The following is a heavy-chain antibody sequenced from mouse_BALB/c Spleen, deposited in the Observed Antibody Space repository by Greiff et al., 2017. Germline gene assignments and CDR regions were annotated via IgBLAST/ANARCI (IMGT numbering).Heavy chain of an antibody. V-gene: IGHV5-6-5*01. J-gene: IGHJ2*01. CDR1: GFTFSSYA. Sequence: EVHLVESGGGLVKPGGSLKLSCAASGFTFSSYAMSWVRQTPEKRLEWVASISSGGSTYYPDSVKGLFTISRDNARNILYLQMSSLRSEDTAMYYCARAHGSRFDYWGQGTTLTVSS. CDR3: ARAHGSRFDY. D-gene: IGHD1-1*01. CDR2: ISSGGST.